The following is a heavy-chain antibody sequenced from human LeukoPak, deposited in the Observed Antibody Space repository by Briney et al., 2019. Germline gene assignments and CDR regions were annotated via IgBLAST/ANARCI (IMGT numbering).Heavy chain of an antibody. CDR2: IRYDGSNK. Sequence: GGSLRLSCAASGFTFSSYGMHWVRQAPGKGLEWVAFIRYDGSNKYYADSVKGRFTISRDNSKNTLYLQMNSPRAEDTAVYYCAKLPTVTTYVDYWGQGTLVTVSS. J-gene: IGHJ4*02. D-gene: IGHD4-17*01. CDR3: AKLPTVTTYVDY. V-gene: IGHV3-30*02. CDR1: GFTFSSYG.